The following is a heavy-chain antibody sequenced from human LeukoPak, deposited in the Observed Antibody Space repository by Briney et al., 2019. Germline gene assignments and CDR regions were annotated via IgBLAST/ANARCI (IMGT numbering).Heavy chain of an antibody. CDR1: GFTFDDYA. V-gene: IGHV3-9*01. Sequence: GGSLRLSCAASGFTFDDYAMHWVRQAPGKGLEWVSGISWNSGSIGYADSVKGRFTISRDNAKNSLYLQMNSLRAEDTAVYYCARAGLPEGLEKWRPFDPWGQGTLVTVSS. CDR2: ISWNSGSI. CDR3: ARAGLPEGLEKWRPFDP. D-gene: IGHD3-3*01. J-gene: IGHJ5*02.